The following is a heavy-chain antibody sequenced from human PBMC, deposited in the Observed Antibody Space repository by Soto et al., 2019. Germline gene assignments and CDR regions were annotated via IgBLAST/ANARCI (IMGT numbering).Heavy chain of an antibody. V-gene: IGHV3-33*01. CDR1: GFTFRSSG. Sequence: QVQLVESGGGVVQPGRSLRLSCAASGFTFRSSGMHWVRQAPGKGLEWVAILWSDGSNKYYADSVKGRFTISRDNSKNTLYLQMNSLRAEDTAVYYCARQTGSSGMDVWGQGTTVTVSS. CDR2: LWSDGSNK. J-gene: IGHJ6*02. D-gene: IGHD3-10*01. CDR3: ARQTGSSGMDV.